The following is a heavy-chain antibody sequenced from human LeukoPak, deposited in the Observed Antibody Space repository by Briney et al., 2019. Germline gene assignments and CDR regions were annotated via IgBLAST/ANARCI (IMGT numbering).Heavy chain of an antibody. Sequence: GGSLRLSCAASGFTFSSYAMSWVRQAPVKGLEWVSGISGSTGSTYYADSVKGRFTISRDNSKNTLYLQMNSLRAEDTAVYYCAKRLIQLWFYDYWGQGTLVTVSS. D-gene: IGHD5-18*01. J-gene: IGHJ4*02. CDR3: AKRLIQLWFYDY. V-gene: IGHV3-23*01. CDR1: GFTFSSYA. CDR2: ISGSTGST.